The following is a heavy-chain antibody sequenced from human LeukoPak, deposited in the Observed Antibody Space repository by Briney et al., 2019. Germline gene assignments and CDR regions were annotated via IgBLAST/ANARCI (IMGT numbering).Heavy chain of an antibody. V-gene: IGHV3-21*01. CDR2: ISSSSSYI. CDR1: GFTFSSYA. Sequence: PGGSLRLSCAASGFTFSSYAMSWVRQAPGKGLEWVSSISSSSSYIYYADSVKGRFTISRDNAKNSLYLQMNSLRAEDTAVYYCARAYYYGSGSSYAFNIWGQGTMVTVSS. CDR3: ARAYYYGSGSSYAFNI. D-gene: IGHD3-10*01. J-gene: IGHJ3*02.